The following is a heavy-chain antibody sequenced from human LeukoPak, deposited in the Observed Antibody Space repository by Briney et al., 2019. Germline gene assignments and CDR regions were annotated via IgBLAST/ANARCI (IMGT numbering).Heavy chain of an antibody. V-gene: IGHV4-31*03. CDR2: IYYSGST. CDR1: GGSISSGGYY. D-gene: IGHD2-2*01. J-gene: IGHJ4*02. CDR3: ARVVPAAIFDY. Sequence: SETLSLTCTVSGGSISSGGYYWSWIRQHPGKGLEWIGYIYYSGSTYYNPSLKSRVTISVDTSKNQFSLKPSSVTAADTAVYYCARVVPAAIFDYWGQGTLVTVSS.